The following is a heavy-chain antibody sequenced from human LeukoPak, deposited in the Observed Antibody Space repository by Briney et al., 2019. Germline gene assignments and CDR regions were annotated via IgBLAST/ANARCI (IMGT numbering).Heavy chain of an antibody. J-gene: IGHJ5*02. Sequence: GSLRLSCAASGFTFSSYEMNWVRQAPGKGLEWVSYISSSGSTIYYADSVKGRFTISRDNSKNTLYLQMNSLRAEDTAVYYCAKVPYYDFWRGYPFDPWGQGTLVTVSS. D-gene: IGHD3-3*01. V-gene: IGHV3-48*03. CDR3: AKVPYYDFWRGYPFDP. CDR1: GFTFSSYE. CDR2: ISSSGSTI.